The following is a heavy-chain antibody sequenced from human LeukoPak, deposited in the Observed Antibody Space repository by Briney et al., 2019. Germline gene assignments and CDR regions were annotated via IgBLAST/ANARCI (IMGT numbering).Heavy chain of an antibody. CDR3: ARDSGHYDSSGYPLRAEYFQH. J-gene: IGHJ1*01. CDR1: AGSISSSSHH. Sequence: SETLSLTCAVSAGSISSSSHHWGWIRQHPGKGLEWIGYIYYSGSTYYNPSLKSRVTISVDTSKNQFSLKLSSVTAADTAVYYCARDSGHYDSSGYPLRAEYFQHWGQGTLVTVSS. V-gene: IGHV4-31*11. CDR2: IYYSGST. D-gene: IGHD3-22*01.